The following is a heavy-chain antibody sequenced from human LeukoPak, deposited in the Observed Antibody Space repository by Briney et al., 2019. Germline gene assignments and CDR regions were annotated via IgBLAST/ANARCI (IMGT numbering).Heavy chain of an antibody. V-gene: IGHV4-59*01. CDR2: IYYSGST. Sequence: SETLSLTCTVSGGSISSYYWSWIRQPPGKGLEWIGYIYYSGSTNYNPSLKSRVTISVKTSKNQFSLKLSSVTAADTAVYYCARLDGSGSSLYFDYWGQGTLVTVSS. J-gene: IGHJ4*02. D-gene: IGHD3-10*01. CDR3: ARLDGSGSSLYFDY. CDR1: GGSISSYY.